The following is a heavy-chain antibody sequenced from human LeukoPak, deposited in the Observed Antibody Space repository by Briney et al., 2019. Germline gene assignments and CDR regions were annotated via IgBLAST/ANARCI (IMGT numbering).Heavy chain of an antibody. CDR3: ARTYSKYFRDSDFDY. D-gene: IGHD2-15*01. V-gene: IGHV1-18*01. CDR2: ISAYNDDT. Sequence: AAVKLTRSSSGYAFLNYGISWVRQPPGQGLEWMAWISAYNDDTDYAQILQGRVTVTTDTSTNTAYMELRSLTSDDTAVYYCARTYSKYFRDSDFDYWGNRVMVTVSS. J-gene: IGHJ4*01. CDR1: GYAFLNYG.